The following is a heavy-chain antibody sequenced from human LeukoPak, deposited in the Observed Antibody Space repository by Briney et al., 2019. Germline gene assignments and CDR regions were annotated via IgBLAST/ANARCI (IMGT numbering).Heavy chain of an antibody. CDR3: AKVEQWLTLRVGGMDV. CDR1: GFTFSSYG. J-gene: IGHJ6*02. Sequence: GGSLRLSCAASGFTFSSYGMHWVRQAPGKGLEWVAVISYDGSNKYYADSVKGRFTISRDNSKNTLYLQMNSLRAEDTAVYYCAKVEQWLTLRVGGMDVWGQGTTVTVSS. V-gene: IGHV3-30*18. CDR2: ISYDGSNK. D-gene: IGHD6-19*01.